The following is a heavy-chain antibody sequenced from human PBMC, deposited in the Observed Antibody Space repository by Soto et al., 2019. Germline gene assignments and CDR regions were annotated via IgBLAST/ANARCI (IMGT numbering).Heavy chain of an antibody. D-gene: IGHD6-6*01. CDR1: GFTFSSYA. CDR3: AKGRSSSPRCFQH. J-gene: IGHJ1*01. CDR2: ISGSGGST. V-gene: IGHV3-23*01. Sequence: GSLRLSCADSGFTFSSYAMSWVRQAPGKGLEWVSAISGSGGSTYYADSVKGRFTISRDNSKNTLYLQMNSLRAEDTAVYYCAKGRSSSPRCFQHWGQGTLVTVSS.